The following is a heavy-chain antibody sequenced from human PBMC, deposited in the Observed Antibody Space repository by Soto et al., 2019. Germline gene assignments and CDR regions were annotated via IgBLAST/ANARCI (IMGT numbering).Heavy chain of an antibody. D-gene: IGHD7-27*01. CDR1: GGSISSYY. V-gene: IGHV4-59*01. J-gene: IGHJ4*02. CDR3: ARRWGTYFDF. Sequence: PSETLSLTCTVSGGSISSYYWSWIRQPPGKGLDWIGYIYYSGSTDYDPSLKSRVTISVDTSKNQFSLKLSSVTAADTAVYYCARRWGTYFDFWGQGTLVTVSS. CDR2: IYYSGST.